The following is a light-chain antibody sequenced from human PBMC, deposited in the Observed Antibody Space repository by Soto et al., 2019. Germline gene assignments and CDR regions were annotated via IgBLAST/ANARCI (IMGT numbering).Light chain of an antibody. CDR3: QHYYTTPLT. V-gene: IGKV3-20*01. CDR1: QNVSDKF. CDR2: GSY. J-gene: IGKJ4*01. Sequence: IALTQSPATLSLSPGEGATLSCRASQNVSDKFLAWYQQIPGQAPRLLIFGSYSRPTGIPDRFSGSGSGTDFTLTISSLQAEDVAVYYCQHYYTTPLTFGGGTKVEIK.